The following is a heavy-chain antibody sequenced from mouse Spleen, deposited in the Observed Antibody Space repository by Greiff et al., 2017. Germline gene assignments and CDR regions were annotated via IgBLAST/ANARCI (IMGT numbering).Heavy chain of an antibody. Sequence: VQLKQSGGGLVKPGGSLKLSCAASGFTFSDYGMHWVRQAPEKGLEWVAYISSGSSTIYYADTVKGRFTISRDNAKNTLFLQMTSLRSEDTAMYYCARRDGSSPGWFAYWGQGTLVTVSA. CDR1: GFTFSDYG. D-gene: IGHD1-1*01. J-gene: IGHJ3*01. CDR2: ISSGSSTI. V-gene: IGHV5-17*01. CDR3: ARRDGSSPGWFAY.